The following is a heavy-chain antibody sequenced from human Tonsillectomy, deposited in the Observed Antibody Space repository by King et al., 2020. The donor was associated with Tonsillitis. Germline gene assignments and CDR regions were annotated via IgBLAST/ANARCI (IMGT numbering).Heavy chain of an antibody. D-gene: IGHD3-9*01. CDR2: IDPGDSYT. Sequence: QLVQSGAEVKKPGESLRISCKGSGYIFTSYWISWVRQMPGKGLEWMGRIDPGDSYTNYSPSFQGHVTISTDTSISTAYLEWSSLKASDTATYDCARRDYDTLTDNYYGLDVWGQGTTVTVSS. CDR1: GYIFTSYW. V-gene: IGHV5-10-1*01. CDR3: ARRDYDTLTDNYYGLDV. J-gene: IGHJ6*02.